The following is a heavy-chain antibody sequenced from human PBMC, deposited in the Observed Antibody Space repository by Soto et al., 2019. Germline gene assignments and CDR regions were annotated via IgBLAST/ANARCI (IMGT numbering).Heavy chain of an antibody. CDR3: AREPTGDXXDSSGLNY. CDR1: GXTFSSYA. CDR2: ISYDGSNK. J-gene: IGHJ4*02. Sequence: QVQXVESGGGVVQPGRSLRLSCAASGXTFSSYAMHWVRQXPGXXLEXVAVISYDGSNKYYADSVKGRFTISRDNSKNTLYLQMNSLRAEDTAVYYCAREPTGDXXDSSGLNYWGQGTLVTVSS. D-gene: IGHD3-22*01. V-gene: IGHV3-30-3*01.